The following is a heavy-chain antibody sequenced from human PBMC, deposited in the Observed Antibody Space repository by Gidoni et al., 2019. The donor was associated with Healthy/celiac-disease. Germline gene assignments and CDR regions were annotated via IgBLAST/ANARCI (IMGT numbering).Heavy chain of an antibody. D-gene: IGHD3-3*01. Sequence: EVQLVESGGSLIQPVGSLRLCCAASGFTFSSYDMHWVRQATGKGLEWVSAIGTAGDTYYPGSVKGRLTIFRENAKNSLYLQMNSLRAGDTAVYYCARQNSESGYIDYWGQGTLVTVSS. V-gene: IGHV3-13*01. CDR1: GFTFSSYD. J-gene: IGHJ4*02. CDR2: IGTAGDT. CDR3: ARQNSESGYIDY.